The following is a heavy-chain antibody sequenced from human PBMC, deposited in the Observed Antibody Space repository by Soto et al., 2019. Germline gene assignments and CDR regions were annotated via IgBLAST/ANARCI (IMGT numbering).Heavy chain of an antibody. D-gene: IGHD3-22*01. Sequence: GESLKISCKGSGYSFTSYWIGWVRQMPGKGLEWMGIIYPGDSDARYSPSFQGQVTISADKSISTAYLQWSSLKASDTAMYYCSRLKYCYDSSGYFLVHNWFHPWGMGTLVTV. CDR1: GYSFTSYW. J-gene: IGHJ5*02. CDR3: SRLKYCYDSSGYFLVHNWFHP. V-gene: IGHV5-51*01. CDR2: IYPGDSDA.